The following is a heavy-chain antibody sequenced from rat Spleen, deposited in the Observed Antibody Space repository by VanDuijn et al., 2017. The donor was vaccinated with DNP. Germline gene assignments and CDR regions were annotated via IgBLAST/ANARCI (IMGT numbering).Heavy chain of an antibody. CDR3: TTLNYYASLSGYFDY. CDR1: GFTFSDYA. CDR2: ISASGGST. V-gene: IGHV5-27*01. Sequence: EVQLVDSGGGLVQPGRSLKVSCAASGFTFSDYAMAWVRQAPKKGLEWVASISASGGSTSYRDSVKGRFTISRDNAKSTLYLQMDSLRSEDTATYYCTTLNYYASLSGYFDYWGQGVMVTVSS. D-gene: IGHD1-12*01. J-gene: IGHJ2*01.